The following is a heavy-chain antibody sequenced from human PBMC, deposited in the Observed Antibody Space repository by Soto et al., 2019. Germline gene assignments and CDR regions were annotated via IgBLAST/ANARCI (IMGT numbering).Heavy chain of an antibody. Sequence: GGSLRLSCAASGFTFSDYYMSWIRQAPGKGLEWVTYISSSSSYTNYADSVKGRFTISRDNAKNSLYLQMNSLGAEDTAVYYCARFGLGVVKGFDPWGQGTLVTVSS. V-gene: IGHV3-11*06. CDR3: ARFGLGVVKGFDP. CDR2: ISSSSSYT. J-gene: IGHJ5*02. D-gene: IGHD3-3*01. CDR1: GFTFSDYY.